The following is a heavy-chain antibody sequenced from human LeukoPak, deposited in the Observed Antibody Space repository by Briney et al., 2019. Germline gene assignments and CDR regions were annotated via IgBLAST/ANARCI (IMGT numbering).Heavy chain of an antibody. V-gene: IGHV1-18*01. CDR3: ARGLGSSWTPSWFDP. CDR1: DHTFTSHG. J-gene: IGHJ5*02. D-gene: IGHD6-13*01. Sequence: ASVKVSCKTSDHTFTSHGISWVRQAPGQGPEWMGWITVYNGNTIYPQKLQGRVTVTTDTSTSTAYMELRSLTSDDTAMYYCARGLGSSWTPSWFDPWGQGTLVTVSS. CDR2: ITVYNGNT.